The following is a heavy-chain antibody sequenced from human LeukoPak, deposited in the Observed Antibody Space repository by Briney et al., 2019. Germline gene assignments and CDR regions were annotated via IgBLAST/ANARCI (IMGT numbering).Heavy chain of an antibody. CDR3: ARSNSGSYYGWFDP. Sequence: GGSLRLSCAASGLTFSSYGMHWVRQAPGKGLEWVAVLWRDGSNKYYADSVKGRFTISRDNPKNTLYLQMNSLRAEDTAVYYCARSNSGSYYGWFDPWGQGTLVTVSS. CDR2: LWRDGSNK. J-gene: IGHJ5*02. CDR1: GLTFSSYG. V-gene: IGHV3-33*01. D-gene: IGHD1-26*01.